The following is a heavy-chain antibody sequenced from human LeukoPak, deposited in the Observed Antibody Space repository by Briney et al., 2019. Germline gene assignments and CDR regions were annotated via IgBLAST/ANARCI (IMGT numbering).Heavy chain of an antibody. CDR1: GFTFSDYS. CDR3: ARELLWFGELCIDY. Sequence: GGSLRLSCAGSGFTFSDYSMNWVRQAPGKGLEWVSVISKGSTNTYYADSVKGRFTISRDNGKNSLYLPMSSLRDEDTAVYYCARELLWFGELCIDYWGQGTLVTVSS. CDR2: ISKGSTNT. D-gene: IGHD3-10*01. J-gene: IGHJ4*02. V-gene: IGHV3-21*01.